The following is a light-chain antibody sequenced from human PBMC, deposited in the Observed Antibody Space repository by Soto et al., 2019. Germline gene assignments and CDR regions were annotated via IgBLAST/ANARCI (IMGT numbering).Light chain of an antibody. J-gene: IGKJ1*01. CDR2: GAS. Sequence: EMVMTQSPATLSVAQGERATLSCRASQSVSSNLAWYQQKPGQAPRLLIYGASTRATGIPARFSGSGSGTEFTLTISSLQSEDFAVYYCQQYNNWPETFGQGTKVEIK. V-gene: IGKV3-15*01. CDR3: QQYNNWPET. CDR1: QSVSSN.